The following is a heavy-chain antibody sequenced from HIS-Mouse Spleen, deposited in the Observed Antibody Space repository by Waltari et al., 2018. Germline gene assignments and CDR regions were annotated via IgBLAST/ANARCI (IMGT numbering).Heavy chain of an antibody. CDR3: AKSRVLRFLEWLCPFDY. J-gene: IGHJ4*02. CDR1: GFTFSSYA. Sequence: EVQLLESGGGLVQPGGSLRLSCAASGFTFSSYAMSWVRQAPGKGLDWVSAISGSGGSTYYADSVKGRFTISRDNSKNTLYLQMNSLRAEDTAVYYCAKSRVLRFLEWLCPFDYWGQGTLVTVSS. CDR2: ISGSGGST. D-gene: IGHD3-3*01. V-gene: IGHV3-23*01.